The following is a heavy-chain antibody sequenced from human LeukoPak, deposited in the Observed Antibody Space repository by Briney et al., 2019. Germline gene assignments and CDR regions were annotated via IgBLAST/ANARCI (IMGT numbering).Heavy chain of an antibody. J-gene: IGHJ5*02. CDR1: GGSISSYY. CDR2: IYTSGST. CDR3: ARDSGPGAAAGTNWFDP. D-gene: IGHD6-13*01. Sequence: SETPSLTRTVSGGSISSYYWSWIRQPAGKGLEWIGRIYTSGSTNYNPSLKSRVTMSVDTSKNQFSLKLSSVTAADTAVYYCARDSGPGAAAGTNWFDPWGQGTLVTVSS. V-gene: IGHV4-4*07.